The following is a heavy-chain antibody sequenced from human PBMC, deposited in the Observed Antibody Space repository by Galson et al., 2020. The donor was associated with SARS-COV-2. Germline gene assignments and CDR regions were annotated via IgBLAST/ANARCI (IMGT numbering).Heavy chain of an antibody. CDR2: IFDTGRS. CDR1: SGSISSGGYF. V-gene: IGHV4-31*03. J-gene: IGHJ4*02. D-gene: IGHD1-26*01. Sequence: ASETLSLTCSVSSGSISSGGYFWTWIRQHPEKGLEWIGNIFDTGRSYYNPSLQSRVVMSVDTSKNQFSLKLRSVTAADTAVYYCAREGSYGLYYFDFWGQGTLVSVSS. CDR3: AREGSYGLYYFDF.